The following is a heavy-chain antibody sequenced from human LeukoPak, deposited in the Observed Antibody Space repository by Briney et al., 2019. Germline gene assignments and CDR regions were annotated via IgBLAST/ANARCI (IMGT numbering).Heavy chain of an antibody. Sequence: GASVKVSCKASGYTFTGYYMHWVRQAPGQGLEWMGWINPNSGGTNYAQKFQGRVTMTRDTSISSAYMELSRLRSDDTAVHYCARPMVRGVNWFDPWGQGTLVTVSS. CDR1: GYTFTGYY. CDR3: ARPMVRGVNWFDP. V-gene: IGHV1-2*02. D-gene: IGHD3-10*01. CDR2: INPNSGGT. J-gene: IGHJ5*02.